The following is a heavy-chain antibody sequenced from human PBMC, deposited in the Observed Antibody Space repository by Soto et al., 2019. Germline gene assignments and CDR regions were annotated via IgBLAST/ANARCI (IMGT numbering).Heavy chain of an antibody. Sequence: QVQLQQWGAGLLKPSETLSLTCAVYGGSFSGYYWSWIRQPPGKGLEWIGEINHSGSTNYNPSLKGRVTRSVDTYETQFSLKLSSVTAADAAVYYCARDRYCYYGMDVWGQGTTVTVSS. J-gene: IGHJ6*02. CDR3: ARDRYCYYGMDV. V-gene: IGHV4-34*01. CDR1: GGSFSGYY. CDR2: INHSGST.